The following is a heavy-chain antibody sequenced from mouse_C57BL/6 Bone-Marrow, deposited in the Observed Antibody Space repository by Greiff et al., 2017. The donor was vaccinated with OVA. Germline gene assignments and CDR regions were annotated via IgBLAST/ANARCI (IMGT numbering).Heavy chain of an antibody. CDR2: IDPENGDT. Sequence: EVQRVESGAELVRPGASVKLSCTASGFNIKDDYMHWVKQRPEQGLEWIGWIDPENGDTEYASKFQGKATITADTSSNTAYMQLSSLTSEDSAVYYCARSPFDYWGQGTTLTVSS. CDR1: GFNIKDDY. J-gene: IGHJ2*01. V-gene: IGHV14-4*01. CDR3: ARSPFDY.